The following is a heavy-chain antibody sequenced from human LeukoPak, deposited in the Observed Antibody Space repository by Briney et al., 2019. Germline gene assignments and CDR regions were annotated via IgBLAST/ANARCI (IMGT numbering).Heavy chain of an antibody. CDR1: GFTFSSYG. D-gene: IGHD2-2*01. CDR2: ISYDGSNK. J-gene: IGHJ5*02. Sequence: GRSLRLSCAASGFTFSSYGMHWVRQAPGKGLEWVAVISYDGSNKYYADSVKGRFTISRDNSKNTLYLQMNSLRVEDTAVYYCAKDPQRYCSSTSCWDWFDPWGQGTLVTVSS. CDR3: AKDPQRYCSSTSCWDWFDP. V-gene: IGHV3-30*18.